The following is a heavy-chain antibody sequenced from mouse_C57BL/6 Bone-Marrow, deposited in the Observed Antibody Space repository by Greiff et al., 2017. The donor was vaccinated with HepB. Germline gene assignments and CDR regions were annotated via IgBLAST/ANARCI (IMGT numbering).Heavy chain of an antibody. Sequence: EVKLVESGPELVKPGASVKMSCKASGYTFTDYNMHWVKQSHGKSLEWIGYINPNNGGTSYNQKFKGKATLTVNKSSSTAYMELRSLTSEDSAVYYCARENGSSYEGAMDYWGQGTSVTVSS. CDR3: ARENGSSYEGAMDY. D-gene: IGHD1-1*01. V-gene: IGHV1-22*01. CDR2: INPNNGGT. CDR1: GYTFTDYN. J-gene: IGHJ4*01.